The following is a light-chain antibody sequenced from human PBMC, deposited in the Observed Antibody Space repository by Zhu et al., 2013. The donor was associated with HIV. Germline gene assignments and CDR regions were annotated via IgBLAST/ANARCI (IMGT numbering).Light chain of an antibody. CDR1: QSVSSSY. J-gene: IGKJ2*03. CDR3: QQYGSSPYS. CDR2: GTS. V-gene: IGKV3-20*01. Sequence: EIVLTQSPATLSLSPGERATLSCRASQSVSSSYLAWYQQKPGQAPRLLIYGTSSRASGIPDRFSGSGSGTDFTLTISRLEPEDFAVYYCQQYGSSPYSSGQGTKLEIK.